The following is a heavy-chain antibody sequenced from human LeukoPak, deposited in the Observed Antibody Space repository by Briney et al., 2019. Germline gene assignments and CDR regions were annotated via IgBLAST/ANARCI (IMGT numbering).Heavy chain of an antibody. Sequence: GWSLTLSCAASGFTFRDSYMTWIRQAPGKGLEWVSHISHDGVATFYTDSVRGRFTISRDNANNSLYLQMDSLRVQDTAVYYCAKVSVGDCARSSCYDGYYHCFYMDVWGERRTVTVSS. J-gene: IGHJ6*03. CDR2: ISHDGVAT. D-gene: IGHD2-2*01. CDR1: GFTFRDSY. CDR3: AKVSVGDCARSSCYDGYYHCFYMDV. V-gene: IGHV3-11*04.